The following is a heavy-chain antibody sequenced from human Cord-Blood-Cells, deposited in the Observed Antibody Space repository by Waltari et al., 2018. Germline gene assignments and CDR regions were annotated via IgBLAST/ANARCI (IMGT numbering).Heavy chain of an antibody. CDR3: VKVTESNSYCDL. CDR2: TNNSSKWYN. CDR1: GDSVSTNSAA. V-gene: IGHV6-1*01. D-gene: IGHD6-6*01. Sequence: QLQQTGPGLVKPSQTLSLTCPISGDSVSTNSAAWNWIRQSPSRGLEWLGMTNNSSKWYNDYAVSVKSRITIYPDTSENHFFLQLNSTTSQDTAVYYCVKVTESNSYCDLWGRGTLVTVAS. J-gene: IGHJ2*01.